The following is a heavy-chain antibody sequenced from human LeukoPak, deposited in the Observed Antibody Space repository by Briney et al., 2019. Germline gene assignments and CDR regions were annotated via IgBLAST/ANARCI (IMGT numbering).Heavy chain of an antibody. V-gene: IGHV1-2*02. D-gene: IGHD1-26*01. J-gene: IGHJ3*02. Sequence: GASVKVSCKASRYTFTAYYIHWVRQAPGQGLEWMGWINPDSGGTNYAQKFQGRVTMTRDTSISTAYMELSGLRSDDTAMYYCARDLQSGGFDAFDIWGQGTMVTVSS. CDR3: ARDLQSGGFDAFDI. CDR1: RYTFTAYY. CDR2: INPDSGGT.